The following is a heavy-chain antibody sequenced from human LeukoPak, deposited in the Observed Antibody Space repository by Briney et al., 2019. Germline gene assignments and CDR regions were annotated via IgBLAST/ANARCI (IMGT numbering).Heavy chain of an antibody. D-gene: IGHD3-10*01. CDR3: ARDGYYGSGTDY. CDR1: GFTFSRYW. CDR2: IKQDGSEK. V-gene: IGHV3-7*01. J-gene: IGHJ4*02. Sequence: SGGSLRLSCAASGFTFSRYWMSWVRQAPGKGLEWVANIKQDGSEKYYVDSVKGRFTTSRDNAKNSLYLQMNSLRAEDTAVYYCARDGYYGSGTDYWGQGTLVTVSS.